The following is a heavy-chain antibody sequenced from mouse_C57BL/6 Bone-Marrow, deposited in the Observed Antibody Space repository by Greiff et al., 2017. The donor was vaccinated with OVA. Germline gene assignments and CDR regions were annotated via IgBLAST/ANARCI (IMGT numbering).Heavy chain of an antibody. J-gene: IGHJ4*01. V-gene: IGHV3-6*01. Sequence: EVKLMESGPGLVKPSQSLSLTCSVTGYSITSGYYWNWIRQFPGNKLEWMGYISYDGSNNYNPSLKNRISITRDTSKNQFFLKLNSVTTEDTATYYCAREGITTVVAGAMDYWGQGTSVTVSS. CDR2: ISYDGSN. D-gene: IGHD1-1*01. CDR3: AREGITTVVAGAMDY. CDR1: GYSITSGYY.